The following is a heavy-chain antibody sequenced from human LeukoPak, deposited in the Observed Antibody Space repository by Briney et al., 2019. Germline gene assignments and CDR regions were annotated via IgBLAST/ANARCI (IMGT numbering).Heavy chain of an antibody. V-gene: IGHV3-53*01. Sequence: PGGSLRLSCVASGFTFSSYSMNWVRQAPGKGLEWVSVIYSGGSTYYADSVKGRFTISRDNSKNTLYLQMNSLRAEDTAVYYCARDRGFGRGGAFDIWGQGTMVTVSS. CDR1: GFTFSSYS. D-gene: IGHD3-16*01. CDR2: IYSGGST. J-gene: IGHJ3*02. CDR3: ARDRGFGRGGAFDI.